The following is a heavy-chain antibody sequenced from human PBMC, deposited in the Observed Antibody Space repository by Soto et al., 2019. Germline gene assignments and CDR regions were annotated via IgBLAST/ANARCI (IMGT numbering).Heavy chain of an antibody. V-gene: IGHV1-18*01. CDR3: ARVEHYDILTGYLVY. Sequence: ASVKVSCKASGYTFTSYGISWVRQAPGQGLEWMGWISAYNGNTNYAQKLKGRVTMTTDTSTSTAYMELRSLRSDDTAVYYCARVEHYDILTGYLVYWGQGTLVTVSS. CDR1: GYTFTSYG. CDR2: ISAYNGNT. D-gene: IGHD3-9*01. J-gene: IGHJ4*02.